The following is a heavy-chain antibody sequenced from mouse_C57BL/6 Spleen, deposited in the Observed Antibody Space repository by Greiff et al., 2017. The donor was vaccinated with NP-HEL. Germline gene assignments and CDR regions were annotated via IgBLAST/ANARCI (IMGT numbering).Heavy chain of an antibody. CDR1: GYTFTDYY. D-gene: IGHD2-3*01. CDR3: ARAPYDGYDFAY. V-gene: IGHV1-76*01. CDR2: LYPGSGNT. J-gene: IGHJ3*01. Sequence: QVQLQQSGAELVRPGASVKLSCKASGYTFTDYYINWVKQRPGQGLEWIARLYPGSGNTYYNEKFKGKATLTAEKSSSTAYMQLSSLTSEDSAVYCCARAPYDGYDFAYWGQGTLVTVSA.